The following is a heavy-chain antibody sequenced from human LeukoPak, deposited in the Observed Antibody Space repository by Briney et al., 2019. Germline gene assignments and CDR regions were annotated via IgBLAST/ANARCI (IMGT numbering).Heavy chain of an antibody. CDR3: ARDKRGTTLVFDY. J-gene: IGHJ4*02. CDR1: GFTFNDYA. CDR2: ISYDGYDK. D-gene: IGHD1-1*01. Sequence: GGSLRLSCAASGFTFNDYAMYWVRQAPGKGLEWVTLISYDGYDKSYADSVRGRFTISRDNSRNTLYLQMDSLRSEDTAVYYCARDKRGTTLVFDYWGQGTLVTVSS. V-gene: IGHV3-30-3*01.